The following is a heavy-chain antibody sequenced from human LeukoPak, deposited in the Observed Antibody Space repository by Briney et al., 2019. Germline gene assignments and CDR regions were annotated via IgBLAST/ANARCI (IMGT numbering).Heavy chain of an antibody. V-gene: IGHV4-59*08. J-gene: IGHJ4*02. D-gene: IGHD3-22*01. CDR1: GGSISSYY. CDR3: ARLDPYYYDSSGYQDY. Sequence: SETLSLTCTVSGGSISSYYWSWIRQPPGKGLEWIGYIYYSGSTNYNPSLKSRVTISVDTSKNQFSLKLSSVTAADTAVYYCARLDPYYYDSSGYQDYWGQGTLVTVSS. CDR2: IYYSGST.